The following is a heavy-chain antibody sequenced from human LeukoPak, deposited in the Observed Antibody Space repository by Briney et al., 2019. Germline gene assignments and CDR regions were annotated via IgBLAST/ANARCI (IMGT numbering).Heavy chain of an antibody. CDR1: GGSISSYY. J-gene: IGHJ4*02. Sequence: SETLSLTCTVSGGSISSYYWSWIRQPAGKGLEWIGRIYTSGSTNYNPSLKSRVTMSVDTSKNQFSLKLSSVTAADTAVYYCARWRRYCSSTSCYYYFDYWGQGTLVTVSS. CDR2: IYTSGST. D-gene: IGHD2-2*01. V-gene: IGHV4-4*07. CDR3: ARWRRYCSSTSCYYYFDY.